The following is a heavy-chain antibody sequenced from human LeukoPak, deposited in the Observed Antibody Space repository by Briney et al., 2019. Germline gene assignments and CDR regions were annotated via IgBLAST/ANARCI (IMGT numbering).Heavy chain of an antibody. CDR3: ARVEMVIISSGPKDDY. Sequence: GASVKVSCKASGYTFTGYYIHWVRQAPGQGPEWMGWINPNSGGTKYAQKFQGRVTMTRDTSISTAYMELSGLRSDDTAVYYCARVEMVIISSGPKDDYWGQGTLVTVSS. J-gene: IGHJ4*02. D-gene: IGHD5-24*01. CDR2: INPNSGGT. CDR1: GYTFTGYY. V-gene: IGHV1-2*02.